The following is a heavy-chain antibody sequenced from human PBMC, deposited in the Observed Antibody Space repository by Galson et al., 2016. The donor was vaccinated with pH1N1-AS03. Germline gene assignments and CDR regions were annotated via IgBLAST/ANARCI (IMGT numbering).Heavy chain of an antibody. J-gene: IGHJ5*02. CDR1: TFITRSNY. CDR2: IYHGEAGTS. Sequence: SLRLSCAGSTFITRSNYMSWVRQAPGKGLEWVSVIYHGEAGTSYYADSVKGRFTISRHTSTNTVNLQMNNLRAEDTATYYCATDRFGEPTTWGQGTLIIVS. D-gene: IGHD3-16*01. V-gene: IGHV3-53*01. CDR3: ATDRFGEPTT.